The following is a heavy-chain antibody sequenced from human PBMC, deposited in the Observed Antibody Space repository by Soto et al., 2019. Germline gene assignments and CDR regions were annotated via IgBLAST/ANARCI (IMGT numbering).Heavy chain of an antibody. CDR1: GFTFSRYW. J-gene: IGHJ4*02. Sequence: EVQLVESGGGLVQPGGSLRLSCAASGFTFSRYWMHWVRQAPGKGLVWVSRINSDGSSTSYADSVKGRFTISRDNAKNTLYLQMNSLRAEDTAVYYCAKGLSSRWVPAAPDYYFDYWGQGTLVTVSS. CDR2: INSDGSST. D-gene: IGHD2-2*01. CDR3: AKGLSSRWVPAAPDYYFDY. V-gene: IGHV3-74*01.